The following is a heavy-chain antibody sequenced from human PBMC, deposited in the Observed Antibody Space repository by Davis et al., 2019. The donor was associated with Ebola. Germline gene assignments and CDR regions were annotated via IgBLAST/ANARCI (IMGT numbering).Heavy chain of an antibody. CDR3: AKDTSNIWFDI. J-gene: IGHJ3*02. CDR2: LCTSADT. CDR1: GFIFSSYV. D-gene: IGHD1-26*01. V-gene: IGHV3-23*01. Sequence: GASLKISCAASGFIFSSYVMSWVRQAPGKGLEWVSTLCTSADTYYAESVKGRFTISRDNSKNTLYLQMNGLRVEDTAIYYCAKDTSNIWFDIWGQGTMVTVSS.